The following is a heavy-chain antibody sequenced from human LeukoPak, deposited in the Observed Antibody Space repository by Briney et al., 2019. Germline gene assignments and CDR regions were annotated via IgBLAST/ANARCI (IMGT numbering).Heavy chain of an antibody. CDR3: ATAPRGGDYEDY. CDR2: ISSSSSYI. D-gene: IGHD4-17*01. V-gene: IGHV3-21*01. CDR1: GFTFSSYS. J-gene: IGHJ4*02. Sequence: GGSLRLSCAASGFTFSSYSMNWVRQAPGKGLEWVSSISSSSSYIYYADSVKGRFTISRDNAKNSLYLQMNSLRVEDTAVYYCATAPRGGDYEDYWGQGTLVTVSS.